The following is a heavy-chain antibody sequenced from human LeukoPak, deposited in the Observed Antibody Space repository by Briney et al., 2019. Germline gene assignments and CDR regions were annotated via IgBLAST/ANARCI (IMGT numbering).Heavy chain of an antibody. D-gene: IGHD3-3*01. V-gene: IGHV1-69*05. Sequence: SVKVSCKASGGTFSSYAISWVRQAPGQGLEWMGGIIPIFGTANYAQKFQGRVTITTDESTSTAYMELSSLRSEDTAVYYCARDPGYDFWSGYPYAFDIWGQGTMVTVSS. CDR2: IIPIFGTA. J-gene: IGHJ3*02. CDR1: GGTFSSYA. CDR3: ARDPGYDFWSGYPYAFDI.